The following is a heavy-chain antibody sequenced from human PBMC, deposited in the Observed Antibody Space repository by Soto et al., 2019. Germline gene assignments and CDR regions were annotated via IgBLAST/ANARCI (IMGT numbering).Heavy chain of an antibody. CDR2: IIGNSFTT. CDR3: ARGLGGLMY. CDR1: GFTFRNYG. Sequence: EVQLLESGGDSVQPGGSLRLSCAASGFTFRNYGMTWVRQAPGKWLEWVSAIIGNSFTTFYADSVEGRFTISRYNSKNMLFLQMTSLRGEDTAGYYCARGLGGLMYWGRGTLVTVSS. D-gene: IGHD2-15*01. V-gene: IGHV3-23*01. J-gene: IGHJ4*02.